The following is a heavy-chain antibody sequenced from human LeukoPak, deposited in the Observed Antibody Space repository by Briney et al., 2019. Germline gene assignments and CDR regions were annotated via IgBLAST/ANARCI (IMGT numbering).Heavy chain of an antibody. CDR1: GGSISSYY. J-gene: IGHJ4*02. V-gene: IGHV4-59*01. D-gene: IGHD3-22*01. CDR3: AKGDSSGYFPTVNDY. CDR2: IYYSGST. Sequence: PSETLSLTCTVSGGSISSYYWSWIRQPPGKGLEWIGSIYYSGSTNYSPSLKSRVTISVDTSKNQFSLKLSSVTAADTAVYYCAKGDSSGYFPTVNDYWGQGTLVTVSS.